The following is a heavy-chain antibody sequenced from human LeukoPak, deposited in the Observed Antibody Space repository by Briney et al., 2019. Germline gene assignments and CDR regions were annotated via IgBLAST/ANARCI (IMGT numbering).Heavy chain of an antibody. D-gene: IGHD3-9*01. Sequence: GGSLRLSCAASGFSFSFYSLNWVRQAPGKGLEWVSSISSSSSYIYYADSVKGRFTISRDNAKNSLYLQMNSLRAEDTAVYYCARDMNNYDILTGYSVYYYYYYMDVWGKGTTVTISS. CDR3: ARDMNNYDILTGYSVYYYYYYMDV. V-gene: IGHV3-21*01. CDR2: ISSSSSYI. J-gene: IGHJ6*03. CDR1: GFSFSFYS.